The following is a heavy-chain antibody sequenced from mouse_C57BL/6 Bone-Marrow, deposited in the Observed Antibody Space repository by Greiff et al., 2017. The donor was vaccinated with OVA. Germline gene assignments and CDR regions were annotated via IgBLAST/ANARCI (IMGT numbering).Heavy chain of an antibody. Sequence: VQLQQPGAELVRPGTSVKLSCKASGYTFTSSWMHWVKQRPGQGLEWIGVIDPSDSYTNYNQKFKGKATLTVDTSSTTAYMQRSSLTSEDAAFYYCARHPGAYWGQGTLVTVSA. CDR3: ARHPGAY. CDR1: GYTFTSSW. V-gene: IGHV1-59*01. CDR2: IDPSDSYT. J-gene: IGHJ3*01.